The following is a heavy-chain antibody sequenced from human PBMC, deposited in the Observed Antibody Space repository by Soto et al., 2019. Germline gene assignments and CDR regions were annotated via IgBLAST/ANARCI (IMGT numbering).Heavy chain of an antibody. CDR3: ARYYYGSGPKFDP. CDR2: IIPIFGTA. Sequence: GASVKVSCKASGGTFSSYAISWVRQAPGQGLEWMGGIIPIFGTANYAQKFQGRVTITADESTSTAYMELSSLRSEGTAVYYCARYYYGSGPKFDPWGQGTLVTVSS. D-gene: IGHD3-10*01. V-gene: IGHV1-69*13. J-gene: IGHJ5*02. CDR1: GGTFSSYA.